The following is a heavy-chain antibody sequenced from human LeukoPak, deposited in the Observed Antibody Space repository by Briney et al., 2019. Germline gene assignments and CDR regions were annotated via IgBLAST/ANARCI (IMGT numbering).Heavy chain of an antibody. Sequence: PSETLSLTCTVSGVSISSSYSYWGWIRQPPGMGLEWIGSIYYTGNTYYNASLKSQVSISIDTSKNQFSLKLSSVTAADTAVYYCARQPGIAVAGSGFDYWGQGTLVTVSS. D-gene: IGHD6-19*01. CDR3: ARQPGIAVAGSGFDY. V-gene: IGHV4-39*01. J-gene: IGHJ4*02. CDR2: IYYTGNT. CDR1: GVSISSSYSY.